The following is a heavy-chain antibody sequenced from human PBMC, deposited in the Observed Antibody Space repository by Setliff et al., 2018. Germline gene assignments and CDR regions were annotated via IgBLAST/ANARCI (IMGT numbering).Heavy chain of an antibody. Sequence: GASVKVSCKASGYTFTDFGVSWVRQAPGQELEWVGWISPHNGNTYYAPKFQGTVLMTADTSTTTAYLELRSLRSDDTAVYYCSRLVRFCTRIVCQRLSGDDYWGQGTLVTVSS. CDR2: ISPHNGNT. CDR3: SRLVRFCTRIVCQRLSGDDY. J-gene: IGHJ4*02. CDR1: GYTFTDFG. D-gene: IGHD3-10*01. V-gene: IGHV1-18*01.